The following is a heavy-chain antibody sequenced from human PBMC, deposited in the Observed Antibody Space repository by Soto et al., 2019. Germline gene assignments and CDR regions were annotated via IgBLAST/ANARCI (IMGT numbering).Heavy chain of an antibody. CDR2: IYYSGST. D-gene: IGHD6-19*01. Sequence: ETLSLICTVSGGYISNNSWSSIPQTPGKGLEWIGYIYYSGSTNYNPSLKSRVTISVDTSKNQFSLKLSSVTAADTAVYYCARVARLSVAGTTYYFDYWGRGTLVTVSS. J-gene: IGHJ4*02. V-gene: IGHV4-59*01. CDR1: GGYISNNS. CDR3: ARVARLSVAGTTYYFDY.